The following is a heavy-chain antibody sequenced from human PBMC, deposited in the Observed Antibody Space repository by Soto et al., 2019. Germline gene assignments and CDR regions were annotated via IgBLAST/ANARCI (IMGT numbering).Heavy chain of an antibody. Sequence: PSETLSLTCTVSGGSISSGGYYWSWIRQHPGKGLEWIGYIYYSGSTYYNPSLKSRVTISVDTSKNQFSLKLSSVTAADTAVYYCARRARLGNWFDPWGQGTLVTVSS. D-gene: IGHD3-10*01. V-gene: IGHV4-31*03. J-gene: IGHJ5*02. CDR2: IYYSGST. CDR1: GGSISSGGYY. CDR3: ARRARLGNWFDP.